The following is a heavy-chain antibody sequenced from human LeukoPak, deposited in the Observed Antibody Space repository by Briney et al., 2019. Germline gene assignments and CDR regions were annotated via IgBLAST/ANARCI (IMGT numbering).Heavy chain of an antibody. D-gene: IGHD2-21*01. Sequence: ASVNVSCKASGYNFLNYGISWVRQAPGQGLEWMGWISGKTGNINYAQKFQARATMTRDTSTSTAYMELRSLRSDDTAVYFCARRFLNSHPIYYYMDVWAKGATVIVSS. J-gene: IGHJ6*03. V-gene: IGHV1-18*01. CDR2: ISGKTGNI. CDR1: GYNFLNYG. CDR3: ARRFLNSHPIYYYMDV.